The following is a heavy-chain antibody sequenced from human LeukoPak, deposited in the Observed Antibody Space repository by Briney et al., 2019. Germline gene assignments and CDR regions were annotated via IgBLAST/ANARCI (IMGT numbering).Heavy chain of an antibody. Sequence: PSGTLSLTCTVSGGSISSSIYYWGWIRQPPGKGLEWIGSIYYSGSTYYNPSLKSRITISVDTSKNHCSLRLSSVTAADTAVYYCARSLRGYSYGYYFDYWGQGTLVTVSS. V-gene: IGHV4-39*07. J-gene: IGHJ4*02. D-gene: IGHD5-18*01. CDR3: ARSLRGYSYGYYFDY. CDR2: IYYSGST. CDR1: GGSISSSIYY.